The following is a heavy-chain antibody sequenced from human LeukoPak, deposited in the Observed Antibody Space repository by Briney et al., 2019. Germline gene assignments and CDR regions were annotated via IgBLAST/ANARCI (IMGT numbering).Heavy chain of an antibody. CDR1: GGSISSGGYY. CDR2: IYHSGST. D-gene: IGHD6-6*01. J-gene: IGHJ4*02. CDR3: AGGSSSYIPLFDY. Sequence: SQTLSLTCTVSGGSISSGGYYWSWIRQPPGKGLEWIGYIYHSGSTYYNPSLKSRVTISVDRSKNQFSLKLSSVTAADTAVYYCAGGSSSYIPLFDYWGQGTLVTVSS. V-gene: IGHV4-30-2*01.